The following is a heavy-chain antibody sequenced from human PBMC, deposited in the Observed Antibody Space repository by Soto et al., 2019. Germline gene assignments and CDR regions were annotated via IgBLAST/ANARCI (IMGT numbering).Heavy chain of an antibody. D-gene: IGHD3-10*01. J-gene: IGHJ4*02. CDR2: ISGTSTYI. CDR3: ANALTMGWSPQGY. CDR1: GFTFSGYT. Sequence: PGGSLRLSCAASGFTFSGYTMNWVRQAPGKGLEWVSSISGTSTYIFYADSVKGRFTISRDNTNNSLYLQMNSLRTDDTALYYCANALTMGWSPQGYWGQGTPVTVSS. V-gene: IGHV3-21*06.